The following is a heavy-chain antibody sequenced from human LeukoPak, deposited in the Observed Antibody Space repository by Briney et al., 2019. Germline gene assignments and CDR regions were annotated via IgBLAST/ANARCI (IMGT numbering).Heavy chain of an antibody. J-gene: IGHJ5*02. Sequence: KPSQTLSLTCTVSGGSISSGGYYWSWIRQHPGKGLEWIGYIYYSGSTYYNPSLTSRVTMSVDTSKNQFSLKLSSVTAADTAFYYCARGITIFGVVTHSPSWFDPWGQGTLVTVSS. V-gene: IGHV4-31*03. CDR3: ARGITIFGVVTHSPSWFDP. CDR1: GGSISSGGYY. CDR2: IYYSGST. D-gene: IGHD3-3*01.